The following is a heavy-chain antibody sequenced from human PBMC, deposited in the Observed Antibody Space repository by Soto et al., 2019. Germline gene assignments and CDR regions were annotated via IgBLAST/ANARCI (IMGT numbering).Heavy chain of an antibody. Sequence: PWGSLRLSCAASGFTFSSYAMHWVRQDPGKGLEWVAVISYYVSNKYYADSVKGRFTISRDNSKNTLYLQMNSLRAEDTAVYYCARVMAVVPADIAYYYWGTDVRGPGTMVTVS. D-gene: IGHD2-2*01. CDR1: GFTFSSYA. CDR2: ISYYVSNK. V-gene: IGHV3-30-3*01. CDR3: ARVMAVVPADIAYYYWGTDV. J-gene: IGHJ6*02.